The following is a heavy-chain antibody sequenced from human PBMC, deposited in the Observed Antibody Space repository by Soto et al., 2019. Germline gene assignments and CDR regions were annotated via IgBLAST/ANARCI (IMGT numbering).Heavy chain of an antibody. CDR1: GGSISSYY. CDR2: IYYSGST. Sequence: SETLSLTCTVSGGSISSYYWSWIRQPPGKGLEWIGYIYYSGSTNYNPSLKSRVTISVDTSKNQFSLKLSSVTAADTAVYYCARGHSSSSWFDPWGQGTLVTVSS. D-gene: IGHD6-13*01. V-gene: IGHV4-59*01. CDR3: ARGHSSSSWFDP. J-gene: IGHJ5*02.